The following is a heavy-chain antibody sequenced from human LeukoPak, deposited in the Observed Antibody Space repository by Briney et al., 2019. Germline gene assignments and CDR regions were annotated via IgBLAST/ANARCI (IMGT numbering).Heavy chain of an antibody. CDR3: ARVFELGMNAADI. Sequence: SGPTLFYPSGTMSLTCAVLGGSISNRNWWRWVRQPPGKGLEWIGEIYHTGITKYSPSLKSRVTISVDKSKNQFSLNVTSVTAADTAIYYCARVFELGMNAADIWGQGTMVTVSS. D-gene: IGHD7-27*01. CDR1: GGSISNRNW. V-gene: IGHV4-4*02. CDR2: IYHTGIT. J-gene: IGHJ3*02.